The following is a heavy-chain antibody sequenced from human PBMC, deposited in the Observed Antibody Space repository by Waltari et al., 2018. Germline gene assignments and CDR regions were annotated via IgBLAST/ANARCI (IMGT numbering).Heavy chain of an antibody. CDR3: AREGAEQWVVEDYGMDV. CDR2: IGSSSSFM. V-gene: IGHV3-21*02. J-gene: IGHJ6*02. D-gene: IGHD6-19*01. Sequence: EVQLVESGGGLFKPGGSLRLSCAASGFKFSYYAMNWVRQAPGKGLEWVSSIGSSSSFMDYADSVRGRFTVSRDNAKNTLYLQMDTLRAEDTAVYYCAREGAEQWVVEDYGMDVWGQGTTVTVS. CDR1: GFKFSYYA.